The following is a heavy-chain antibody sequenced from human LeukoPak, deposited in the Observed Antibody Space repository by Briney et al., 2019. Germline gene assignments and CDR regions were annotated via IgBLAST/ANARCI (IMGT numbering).Heavy chain of an antibody. CDR1: GGSITSGGYY. Sequence: SQTLSLTCTISGGSITSGGYYWSWIRQHPGRGLEWIGYLSYIGSAYYSPTLKSRVTISPDRSKNQFSLKLSSVTAADTAVYFCARGVRRVTSYHFDYWGQGTLVTVPS. CDR2: LSYIGSA. V-gene: IGHV4-31*03. D-gene: IGHD3-10*01. J-gene: IGHJ4*02. CDR3: ARGVRRVTSYHFDY.